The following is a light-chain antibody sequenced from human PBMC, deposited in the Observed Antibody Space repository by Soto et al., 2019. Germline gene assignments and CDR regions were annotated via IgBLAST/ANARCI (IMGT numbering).Light chain of an antibody. Sequence: EVLLTQSPGTLSLSPGERATLSCRASQSVRINSVAWYQQKPGQSPRLLIYGASSTAFGISDRFSGSASGAVFTLTIIRLEPEDSAVYYCHQYGNTPYTFGQGTRLDIK. J-gene: IGKJ2*01. CDR3: HQYGNTPYT. V-gene: IGKV3-20*01. CDR2: GAS. CDR1: QSVRINS.